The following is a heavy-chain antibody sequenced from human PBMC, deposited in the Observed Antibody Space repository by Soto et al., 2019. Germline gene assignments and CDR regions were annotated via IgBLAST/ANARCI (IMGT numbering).Heavy chain of an antibody. D-gene: IGHD3-3*01. CDR3: ARGAFYDFWSGFYTGPTPFAY. J-gene: IGHJ4*02. V-gene: IGHV1-8*01. CDR2: MNPNSGNT. CDR1: GYTFTSYD. Sequence: ASVKVSCKASGYTFTSYDINWVRQATGQGLEWMGWMNPNSGNTGYAQKFQGRVTMTRNTSISTAYMELSSLRSEDTAVYYCARGAFYDFWSGFYTGPTPFAYWGQGTLVPVSS.